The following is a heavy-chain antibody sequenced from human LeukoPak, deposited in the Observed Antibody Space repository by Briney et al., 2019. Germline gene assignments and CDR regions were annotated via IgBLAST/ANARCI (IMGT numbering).Heavy chain of an antibody. D-gene: IGHD4-17*01. CDR1: GGSISSGDYY. CDR2: IYYSGST. Sequence: SETLSLTCTVSGGSISSGDYYWSWIRQPPGKGLEWIGYIYYSGSTYYNPSLKSRVTISVDTSKNQFSLKLSSVTAADTAVYYCAREDGDTPQAFDIWGQGTMVTVSS. CDR3: AREDGDTPQAFDI. V-gene: IGHV4-30-4*01. J-gene: IGHJ3*02.